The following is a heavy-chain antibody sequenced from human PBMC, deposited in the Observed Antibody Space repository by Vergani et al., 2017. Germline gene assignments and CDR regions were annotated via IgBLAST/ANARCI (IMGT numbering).Heavy chain of an antibody. CDR2: TWYDGNNK. CDR1: GFTFNQYG. D-gene: IGHD2-2*01. CDR3: AKGYCSSTSCYLDP. Sequence: QVQLVESGGGVVQPGRSLRLSCAASGFTFNQYGMHWVRQAPGKGLEWVAVTWYDGNNKQYADSVKGRFTISRDNAKNSLYLQMNSLRAEDTALYYCAKGYCSSTSCYLDPWGQGTLVTVSS. J-gene: IGHJ5*02. V-gene: IGHV3-33*03.